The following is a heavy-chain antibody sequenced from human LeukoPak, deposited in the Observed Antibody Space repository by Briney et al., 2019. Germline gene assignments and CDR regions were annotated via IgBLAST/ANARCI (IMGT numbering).Heavy chain of an antibody. J-gene: IGHJ5*02. V-gene: IGHV3-43D*03. CDR3: AKDIHIGHGSGWPES. Sequence: PGGSLRLSCAGSGFTFSSYNMNWVRQAPGKGLEWVSHITWDGGSTYYAGSVKGRFTISRDNSKNSLYLQMNSLGAEDTALYYCAKDIHIGHGSGWPESWGQGTLVTVSS. CDR2: ITWDGGST. CDR1: GFTFSSYN. D-gene: IGHD6-19*01.